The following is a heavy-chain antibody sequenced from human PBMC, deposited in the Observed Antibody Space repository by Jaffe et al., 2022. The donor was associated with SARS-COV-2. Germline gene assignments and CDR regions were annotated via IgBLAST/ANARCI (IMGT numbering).Heavy chain of an antibody. J-gene: IGHJ6*03. CDR1: GDSISTYY. V-gene: IGHV4-59*01. Sequence: QVQLQESGPGLVKPSETLSLTCTVSGDSISTYYWSWIRQPPGKGLEYIGYINYSGSTNYNPSLKSRVTISVDTSKNQFSLKLSSVTAADTAVYYCARDLRPTAYYYMDVWGKGTTVAVSS. CDR2: INYSGST. D-gene: IGHD2-21*02. CDR3: ARDLRPTAYYYMDV.